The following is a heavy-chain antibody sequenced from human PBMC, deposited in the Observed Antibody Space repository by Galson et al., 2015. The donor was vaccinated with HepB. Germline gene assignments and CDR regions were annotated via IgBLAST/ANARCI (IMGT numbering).Heavy chain of an antibody. D-gene: IGHD2/OR15-2a*01. V-gene: IGHV3-30*18. J-gene: IGHJ5*02. CDR2: ISYDGSFR. CDR3: AKGGPGQINMMINRILGFDP. CDR1: GFSFSNYG. Sequence: SLRLSCASSGFSFSNYGIHWVRQAPGKGLEWMAVISYDGSFRYYADSVKGRFTVSRDPSRSMLYLQMNSLRVEDTAVYYFAKGGPGQINMMINRILGFDPWGQGTQVTVSS.